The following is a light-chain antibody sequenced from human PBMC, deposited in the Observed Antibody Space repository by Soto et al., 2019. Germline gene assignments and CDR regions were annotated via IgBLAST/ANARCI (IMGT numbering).Light chain of an antibody. CDR3: SSYTSSSSWA. CDR2: DVS. J-gene: IGLJ2*01. Sequence: QSALTQPASVSGSPGQSITISCTGTSSDVGGYNSVSWYQQHPGKAPKVMIYDVSNRPSGVSSRFSGSKSGNTASLTISGLQAEDEADYYCSSYTSSSSWAFGGGTKLTVL. V-gene: IGLV2-14*01. CDR1: SSDVGGYNS.